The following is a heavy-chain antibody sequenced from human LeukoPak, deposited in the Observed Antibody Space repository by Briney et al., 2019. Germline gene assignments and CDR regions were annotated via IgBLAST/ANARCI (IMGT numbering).Heavy chain of an antibody. Sequence: PGGSLRLSCAASGFTFSSYAMSWIRQPPGKGLEWIGYIYYSGSTNYNPSLKSRVTISVDTSKNQFSLKLSSVTAADTAVYYCARGLQNRSSGIRFDVFQIWGQGTMVTVSS. CDR2: IYYSGST. CDR1: GFTFSSYA. V-gene: IGHV4-59*01. CDR3: ARGLQNRSSGIRFDVFQI. D-gene: IGHD6-6*01. J-gene: IGHJ3*02.